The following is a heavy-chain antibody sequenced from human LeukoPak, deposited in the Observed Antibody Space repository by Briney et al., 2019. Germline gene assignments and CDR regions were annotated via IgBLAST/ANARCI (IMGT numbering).Heavy chain of an antibody. V-gene: IGHV3-64*01. CDR1: GFSFSSYP. J-gene: IGHJ6*03. CDR3: ARVTHDFWSGYSTYYYYYYMDV. CDR2: IGSNGDGI. D-gene: IGHD3-3*01. Sequence: PGGSLRLSCAASGFSFSSYPMHWVRQAPGKGLEYVSVIGSNGDGIYYANSVKGRFTISRDNSKNTLYLQMNSLRAEDTAVYYCARVTHDFWSGYSTYYYYYYMDVWGKGTTVTVSS.